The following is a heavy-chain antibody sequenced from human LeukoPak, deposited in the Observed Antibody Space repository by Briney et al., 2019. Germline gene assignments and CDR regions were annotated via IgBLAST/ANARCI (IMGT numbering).Heavy chain of an antibody. D-gene: IGHD1-26*01. Sequence: GGSLRLSCAASGFTFSTCGMSWVRQAPGKGLEWVSVITRGGGSTYNADSVKDRFTISRDNSRNTLYLQMNSLRAEDTAVYYCAKHRSGNYAFDYWGQGTLVTVSS. CDR3: AKHRSGNYAFDY. J-gene: IGHJ4*02. CDR1: GFTFSTCG. V-gene: IGHV3-23*01. CDR2: ITRGGGST.